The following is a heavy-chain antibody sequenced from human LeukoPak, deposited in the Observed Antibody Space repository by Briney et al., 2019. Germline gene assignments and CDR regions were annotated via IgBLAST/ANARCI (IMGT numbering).Heavy chain of an antibody. CDR2: INSDGSST. CDR1: GFTFSSYS. J-gene: IGHJ4*02. CDR3: ARHSSSSRYDYFDY. D-gene: IGHD6-13*01. Sequence: GGSLRLSCAASGFTFSSYSMNWVRQAPGKGLVWVSRINSDGSSTSYADSVKGRFTISRDNAKNTLYLQMNSLRAEDTAVYYCARHSSSSRYDYFDYWGQGTLVTVSS. V-gene: IGHV3-74*01.